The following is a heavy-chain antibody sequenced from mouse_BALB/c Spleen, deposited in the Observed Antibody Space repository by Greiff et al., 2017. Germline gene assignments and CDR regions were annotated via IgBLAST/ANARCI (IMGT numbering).Heavy chain of an antibody. CDR2: IDTSDSYT. J-gene: IGHJ3*01. V-gene: IGHV1-69*01. D-gene: IGHD2-3*01. CDR3: TRSRYDGYPAWFAY. Sequence: QVQLQQPGAELVMPGASVKMSCKASGYTFTDYWMHWVKQRPGQGLEWIGAIDTSDSYTSYNQKFKGKATLTVDESSSTAYMQLSSLTSEDSAVYYCTRSRYDGYPAWFAYWGQGTLVTVSA. CDR1: GYTFTDYW.